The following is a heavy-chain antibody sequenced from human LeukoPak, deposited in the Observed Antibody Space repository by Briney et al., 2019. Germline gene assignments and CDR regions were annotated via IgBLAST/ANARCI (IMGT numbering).Heavy chain of an antibody. J-gene: IGHJ4*02. CDR3: ARGRGDSSARPADDFDY. CDR2: INHSGST. V-gene: IGHV4-34*01. CDR1: GGSISSYY. Sequence: QSSETLSLTCTVSGGSISSYYWSWIRQPPGKGLEWIGEINHSGSTNYNPSLKSRVTISVDTSKNQFSLKLSSVTAADTAVYYCARGRGDSSARPADDFDYWGQGTLVTVSS. D-gene: IGHD3-22*01.